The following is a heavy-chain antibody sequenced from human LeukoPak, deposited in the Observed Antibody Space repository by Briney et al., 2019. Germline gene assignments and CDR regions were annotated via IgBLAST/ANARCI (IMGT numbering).Heavy chain of an antibody. CDR1: GYTFTGYY. J-gene: IGHJ4*02. CDR2: INPNSGGT. V-gene: IGHV1-2*06. D-gene: IGHD5-12*01. Sequence: ASVKVSCKASGYTFTGYYIHWVRQAPGQGPEWMGRINPNSGGTNYAQKFQGRVTMTRDTSISTAYMELSRLRSDDTALYYCARLRAYTGYHYAYDYWGQGTLVTVSS. CDR3: ARLRAYTGYHYAYDY.